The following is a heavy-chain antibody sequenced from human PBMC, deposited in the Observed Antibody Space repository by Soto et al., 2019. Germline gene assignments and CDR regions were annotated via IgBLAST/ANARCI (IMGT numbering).Heavy chain of an antibody. CDR2: INPNSGGT. D-gene: IGHD6-13*01. CDR1: GYTFTGYY. J-gene: IGHJ5*02. CDR3: ARGRSSSWDWFDP. V-gene: IGHV1-2*04. Sequence: ASVKVSCKASGYTFTGYYMHWVRQAPGQGPEWMGWINPNSGGTNYAQKFQGWVTMTRDTSISTAYMELSRLRSDDTAVYYCARGRSSSWDWFDPWGQGTLVTVSS.